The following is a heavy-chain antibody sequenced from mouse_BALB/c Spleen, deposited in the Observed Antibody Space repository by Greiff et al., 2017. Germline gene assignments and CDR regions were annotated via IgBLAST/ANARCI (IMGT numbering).Heavy chain of an antibody. CDR2: ILPGSGST. J-gene: IGHJ3*01. D-gene: IGHD1-2*01. CDR1: GYTFSSYW. CDR3: ARLGTTAARTWFAY. Sequence: QVQLKQSGAELMKPGASVKISCKATGYTFSSYWIEWVKQRPGHGLEWIGEILPGSGSTNYNEKFKGKATFTADTSSNTAYMQLSSLTSEDSAVYYCARLGTTAARTWFAYWGQGTLVTVSA. V-gene: IGHV1-9*01.